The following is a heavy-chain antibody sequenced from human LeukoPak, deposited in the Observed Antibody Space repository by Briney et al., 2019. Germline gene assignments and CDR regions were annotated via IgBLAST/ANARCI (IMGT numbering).Heavy chain of an antibody. CDR2: IIPIFGTA. CDR1: GGTFSSYA. D-gene: IGHD3-22*01. Sequence: GASVKVSCKASGGTFSSYAISWVRQAPGQGLEWMGRIIPIFGTANYAQKLQGRVTITTDESTSTAYMELSSLRSEDTAVYYCARGWYYYDSSGPDAFDIWGQGTMVTVSS. V-gene: IGHV1-69*05. J-gene: IGHJ3*02. CDR3: ARGWYYYDSSGPDAFDI.